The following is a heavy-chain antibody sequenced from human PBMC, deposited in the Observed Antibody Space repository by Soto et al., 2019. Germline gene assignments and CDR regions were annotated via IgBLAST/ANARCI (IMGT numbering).Heavy chain of an antibody. V-gene: IGHV4-34*01. CDR3: ARGLDYGNDY. J-gene: IGHJ4*02. D-gene: IGHD4-17*01. Sequence: QVQLQQWGAGLLKPSETLSLTCAVYGGSXSGYYWSWIRQPPGKGLEWIGEINHSGSTNYNPSLKSRVTISVDTSKNQFSLKLSSVTAADTAVYYCARGLDYGNDYWGQGTLVTVSS. CDR1: GGSXSGYY. CDR2: INHSGST.